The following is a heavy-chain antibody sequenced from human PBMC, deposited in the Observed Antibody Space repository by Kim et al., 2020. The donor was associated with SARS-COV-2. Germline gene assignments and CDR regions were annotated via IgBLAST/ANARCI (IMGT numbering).Heavy chain of an antibody. CDR2: IYSSGST. D-gene: IGHD3-16*01. J-gene: IGHJ5*02. Sequence: SETLSLTCTVSGGSISGYFWSWIRQPPGKGLEWIGYIYSSGSTNYNPSLESRVTISVDTSKNQFSLKLSSVIAADTATYFCAKDLGISGPHSGGNFFDPWGRGTLVTVSS. CDR3: AKDLGISGPHSGGNFFDP. CDR1: GGSISGYF. V-gene: IGHV4-59*01.